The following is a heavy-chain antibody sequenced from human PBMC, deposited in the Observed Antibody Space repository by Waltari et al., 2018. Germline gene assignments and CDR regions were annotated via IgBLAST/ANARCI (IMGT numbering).Heavy chain of an antibody. Sequence: SSYYWGWIRQPPGKGLEWIGSIYYSGSTYYNPSLKSRVTISVDTSKNQFSLKLSSVTAADTAVYYCARLPVRPYYFDYWGQGTLVTVSS. J-gene: IGHJ4*02. CDR3: ARLPVRPYYFDY. CDR1: SSYY. V-gene: IGHV4-39*07. CDR2: IYYSGST.